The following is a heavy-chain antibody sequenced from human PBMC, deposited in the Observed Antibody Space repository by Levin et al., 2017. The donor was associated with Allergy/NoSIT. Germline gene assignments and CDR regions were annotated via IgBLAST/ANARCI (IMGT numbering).Heavy chain of an antibody. CDR3: AKDQGYSYGAFDY. CDR1: GFTFSSYA. V-gene: IGHV3-23*01. CDR2: ISGSGGST. Sequence: GESLKISCAASGFTFSSYAMSWVRQAPGKGLEWVSAISGSGGSTYYADSVKGRFTISRDNSKNTLYLQMNSLRAEDTAVYYCAKDQGYSYGAFDYWGQGTLVTVSS. D-gene: IGHD5-18*01. J-gene: IGHJ4*02.